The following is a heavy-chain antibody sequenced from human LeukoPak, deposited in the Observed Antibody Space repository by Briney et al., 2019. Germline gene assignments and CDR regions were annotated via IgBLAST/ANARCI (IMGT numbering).Heavy chain of an antibody. CDR3: AKEARAYGSGSYYTPHLDY. V-gene: IGHV3-30*18. J-gene: IGHJ4*02. CDR1: GFTFSSYG. D-gene: IGHD3-10*01. Sequence: GGSLRLSCAASGFTFSSYGMHWVRQAPGKGLEWVAVISYDGSNKYYADSVKGRFTISRDNSKNTLYLQMNSLRAEDTAVYYCAKEARAYGSGSYYTPHLDYWGQGTLVTVSS. CDR2: ISYDGSNK.